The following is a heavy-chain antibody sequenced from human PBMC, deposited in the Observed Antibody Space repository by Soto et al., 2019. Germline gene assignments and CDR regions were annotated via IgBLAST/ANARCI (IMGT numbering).Heavy chain of an antibody. CDR3: ARDSGMIRGNYGMDV. V-gene: IGHV5-10-1*01. J-gene: IGHJ6*02. D-gene: IGHD3-10*01. CDR1: GYSFTSYW. Sequence: ESLKISCKGSGYSFTSYWISWVRQMPGKGLEWMGRIDPSDSYTNYSPSFQGHVTISADKSISTAYLQWSSLRAEDTAVYYCARDSGMIRGNYGMDVWGQGTTVTVSS. CDR2: IDPSDSYT.